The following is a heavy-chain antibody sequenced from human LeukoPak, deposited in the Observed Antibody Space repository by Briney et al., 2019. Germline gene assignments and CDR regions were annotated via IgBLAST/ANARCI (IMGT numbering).Heavy chain of an antibody. CDR2: IYYSGST. CDR1: GGSISSYY. CDR3: ARVIGSYLSD. D-gene: IGHD1-26*01. V-gene: IGHV4-59*01. Sequence: SETLSLTCTVSGGSISSYYWSWIRQPPGKGLEWIGYIYYSGSTNYNPSLKSRVTISVDTSKNQFSLKLSSVTAADSAVYYCARVIGSYLSDWGQGTLVTVSS. J-gene: IGHJ4*02.